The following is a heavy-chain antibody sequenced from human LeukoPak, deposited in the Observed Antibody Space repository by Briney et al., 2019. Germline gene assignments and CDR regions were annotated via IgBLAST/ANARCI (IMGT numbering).Heavy chain of an antibody. V-gene: IGHV3-23*01. CDR3: ATDNGVYAGYFVF. CDR1: GFTFSRYS. D-gene: IGHD5/OR15-5a*01. Sequence: PGGSLRLSCAASGFTFSRYSMSWVRQAPGKGLEWVSSISGDDGTTYYADSVKGRFTISRDNSKNTLYLQMNSLRAEDTAVYYCATDNGVYAGYFVFWGEGTLVTVSS. J-gene: IGHJ4*02. CDR2: ISGDDGTT.